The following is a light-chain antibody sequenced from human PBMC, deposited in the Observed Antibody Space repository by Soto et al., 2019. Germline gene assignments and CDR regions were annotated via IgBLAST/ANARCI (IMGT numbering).Light chain of an antibody. Sequence: DIQMTQSPSTLPASVGDRVTITCRANQSISTWLAWYQQKPGKAPNLLIYKASRLETGVPSRFSGSGSGTEFTLTISSLQPEDFGTYYCQQLNSYSWTFGQGTKVEIK. CDR3: QQLNSYSWT. J-gene: IGKJ1*01. CDR2: KAS. V-gene: IGKV1-5*03. CDR1: QSISTW.